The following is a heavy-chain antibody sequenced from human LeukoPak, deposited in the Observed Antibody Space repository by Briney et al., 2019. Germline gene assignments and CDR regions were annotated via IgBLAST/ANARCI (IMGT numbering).Heavy chain of an antibody. CDR3: AKSGGYGLIDY. J-gene: IGHJ4*01. CDR1: GVSISSSSYY. V-gene: IGHV4-39*01. CDR2: IYSSGST. Sequence: SETLSLTCTVSGVSISSSSYYWGWIRQPPGKGLEWIGSIYSSGSTYYNSSLKSRVTISIDTSKNQVSLKMSSVTAADTAVYYCAKSGGYGLIDYWGQGTLVTVSS. D-gene: IGHD6-25*01.